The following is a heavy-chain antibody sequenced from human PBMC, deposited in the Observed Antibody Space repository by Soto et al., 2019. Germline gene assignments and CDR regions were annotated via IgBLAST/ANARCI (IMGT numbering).Heavy chain of an antibody. D-gene: IGHD3-3*01. J-gene: IGHJ6*02. V-gene: IGHV1-18*04. CDR3: AGVITIFGVVTRPDYYYYGMDV. Sequence: ASVKVSCKASGYTFTSYGISGVRQAPGQGLEWMGWISAYNGNTNYAQKLQGRVTMTTEKSTSTAYMELRSLRSDDTAVYYCAGVITIFGVVTRPDYYYYGMDVCGQRTTVTVCS. CDR2: ISAYNGNT. CDR1: GYTFTSYG.